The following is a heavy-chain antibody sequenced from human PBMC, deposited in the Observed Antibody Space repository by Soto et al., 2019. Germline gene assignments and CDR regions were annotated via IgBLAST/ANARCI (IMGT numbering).Heavy chain of an antibody. Sequence: EVQLLESGGGLVQPGGSLRLSCAASGLTFTIYAMTWVRQAPGKGLEWISAISGSGGSIYYADSVKGRFSISRDNSKNTVYRQMNSLRAEDTAVYFCAKNSGDGYSYDYWGQGTLVIVSS. CDR3: AKNSGDGYSYDY. D-gene: IGHD1-26*01. CDR1: GLTFTIYA. CDR2: ISGSGGSI. V-gene: IGHV3-23*01. J-gene: IGHJ4*02.